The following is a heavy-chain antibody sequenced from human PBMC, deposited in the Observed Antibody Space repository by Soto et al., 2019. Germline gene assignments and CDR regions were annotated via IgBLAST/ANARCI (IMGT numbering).Heavy chain of an antibody. CDR1: GFTFSGSA. Sequence: EVQVVESGGGLVQPGGSLKLSCSASGFTFSGSAMHWVRQASGKGLEWVGRIRTKANSYATIYGASVKGRFTVSRDDSKNTTYLQMNSLKAEDTAVYYCATSVAGLAFFESWGQGTLVTVSS. J-gene: IGHJ4*02. CDR3: ATSVAGLAFFES. CDR2: IRTKANSYAT. D-gene: IGHD6-19*01. V-gene: IGHV3-73*02.